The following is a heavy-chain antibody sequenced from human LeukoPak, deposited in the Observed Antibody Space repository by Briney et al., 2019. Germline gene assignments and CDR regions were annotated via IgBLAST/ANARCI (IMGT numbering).Heavy chain of an antibody. J-gene: IGHJ4*02. D-gene: IGHD6-13*01. V-gene: IGHV4-31*03. CDR2: IYYSGST. CDR3: ARISYSSSWYFDY. CDR1: GGSISSGGYY. Sequence: SETLSLTCTVSGGSISSGGYYWSWIRQHPGKGLEWIGYIYYSGSTYYNPSLKSRVTISVDTSKNQFSLELSSVTAADTAVYYCARISYSSSWYFDYWGQGTLVTVSS.